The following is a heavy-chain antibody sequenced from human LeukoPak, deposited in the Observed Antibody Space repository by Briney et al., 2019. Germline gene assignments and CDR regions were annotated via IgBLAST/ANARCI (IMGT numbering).Heavy chain of an antibody. CDR2: IKSKTDGGTT. D-gene: IGHD2-8*01. CDR1: RFTFSDAW. V-gene: IGHV3-15*01. J-gene: IGHJ4*02. Sequence: GGTLRHSCAASRFTFSDAWMRWVRQAPGKGLEWVGRIKSKTDGGTTDYPAPVQGRITISRDDSRNTLYLQMNSLKTEDTAVYYCTTDEWNWGQGTLVTVSS. CDR3: TTDEWN.